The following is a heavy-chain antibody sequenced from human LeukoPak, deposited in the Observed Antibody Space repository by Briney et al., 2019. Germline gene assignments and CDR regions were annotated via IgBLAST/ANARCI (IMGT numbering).Heavy chain of an antibody. CDR1: GYTFTGYY. J-gene: IGHJ2*01. CDR2: VNPNSGGR. V-gene: IGHV1-2*02. Sequence: GASVKVSCKASGYTFTGYYLHWVRQAPGQGLEWMGWVNPNSGGRNYAQKFQGRVTMTRDTSMTTAYMELRRLRSDDTAVYFCARARMATVTTQLWYFDLWGRGTLVTVSS. D-gene: IGHD4-17*01. CDR3: ARARMATVTTQLWYFDL.